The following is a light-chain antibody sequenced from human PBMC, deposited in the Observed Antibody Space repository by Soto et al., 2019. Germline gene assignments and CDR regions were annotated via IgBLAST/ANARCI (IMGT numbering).Light chain of an antibody. V-gene: IGKV4-1*01. Sequence: DIVMTQSPDSLPVSLGERATINCKSSQSVLYSSNNKNYLAWYQQKPGQPPKLLIYWASARESGVPDRFSGSGSGTDFTLTISSLQAGDVAVYYCQQYYSTPPTFGQGTRLEIK. CDR2: WAS. J-gene: IGKJ5*01. CDR3: QQYYSTPPT. CDR1: QSVLYSSNNKNY.